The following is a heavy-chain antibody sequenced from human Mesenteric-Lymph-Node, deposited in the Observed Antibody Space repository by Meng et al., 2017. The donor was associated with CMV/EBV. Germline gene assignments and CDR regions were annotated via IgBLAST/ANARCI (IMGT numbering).Heavy chain of an antibody. CDR1: GFTFSDYY. D-gene: IGHD6-13*01. V-gene: IGHV3-11*04. CDR3: ARAGSWYRDYYYYGMDV. J-gene: IGHJ6*02. CDR2: ISSSGSTI. Sequence: SLKISCAASGFTFSDYYMSWIRQAPGKGLEWVSYISSSGSTIYYADSVKGRFTISRDNAKNSLYLQMNSLRAEDTAVYYCARAGSWYRDYYYYGMDVWGQGTTVTVSS.